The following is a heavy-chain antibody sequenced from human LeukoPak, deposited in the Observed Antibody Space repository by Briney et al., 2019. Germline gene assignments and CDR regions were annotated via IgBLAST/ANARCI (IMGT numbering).Heavy chain of an antibody. CDR2: INHSGST. CDR3: ARYFHLKWKSNWFDP. J-gene: IGHJ5*02. Sequence: PSETLSLTCAVYGGSFSGYYWSWIRQPPGKGLEWIGEINHSGSTNYNPSLKSRVTISVDTSKNQFSLKLSSVTAADTAVYYCARYFHLKWKSNWFDPWGQGTLVTVSS. V-gene: IGHV4-34*01. CDR1: GGSFSGYY. D-gene: IGHD2-15*01.